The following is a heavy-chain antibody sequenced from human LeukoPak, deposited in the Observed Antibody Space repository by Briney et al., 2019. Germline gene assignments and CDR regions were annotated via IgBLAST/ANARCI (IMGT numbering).Heavy chain of an antibody. CDR1: GGSISSYY. J-gene: IGHJ3*02. CDR2: IYYSGST. CDR3: ARSHRSQIFGVVPYAFDI. D-gene: IGHD3-3*01. Sequence: SETLSLTCTVSGGSISSYYCSWVRQPPGKGLELVGYIYYSGSTNYNPSLKGRVTISVDTSKNQFSLKLSSVTAADTAVYYCARSHRSQIFGVVPYAFDIWGQGTMVTVSS. V-gene: IGHV4-59*01.